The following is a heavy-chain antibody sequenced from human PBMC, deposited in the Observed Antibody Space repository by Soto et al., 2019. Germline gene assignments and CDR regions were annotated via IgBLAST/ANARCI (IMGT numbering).Heavy chain of an antibody. CDR2: IWYDGSNK. V-gene: IGHV3-33*01. CDR1: GFTFSSYG. J-gene: IGHJ6*02. CDR3: ARAPLITVFGVVTHSYGMDV. D-gene: IGHD3-3*01. Sequence: VQLVESGGGVVQPGRSLRLSCAASGFTFSSYGMHWVRQAPGKGLEWVAVIWYDGSNKYYADSVKGRFTISRDNSKNTLYLQMNSLRAEDTAVYYCARAPLITVFGVVTHSYGMDVWGQGTTVTVSS.